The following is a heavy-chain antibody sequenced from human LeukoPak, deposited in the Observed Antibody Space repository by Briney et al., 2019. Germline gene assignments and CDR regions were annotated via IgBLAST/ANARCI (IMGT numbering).Heavy chain of an antibody. CDR1: GGSFSGYY. V-gene: IGHV4-34*01. D-gene: IGHD6-13*01. Sequence: PSETLSLTCAVYGGSFSGYYWSWIRQPPGKGLEWIGEINHSRSTNYNPSLKSRVAISVDTSKNQFSLKLSSVTAADTAVYYCASLYSSSHDYWGQGTLVTVSS. CDR2: INHSRST. CDR3: ASLYSSSHDY. J-gene: IGHJ4*02.